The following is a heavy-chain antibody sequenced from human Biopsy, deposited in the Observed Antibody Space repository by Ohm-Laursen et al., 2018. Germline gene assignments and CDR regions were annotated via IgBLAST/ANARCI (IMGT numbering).Heavy chain of an antibody. CDR3: ATDGAGSYNEN. V-gene: IGHV3-11*01. Sequence: GSLRLSCAAPGFTFGDYYMSWIRQAPGKGLEWFSYISGSGVTKMYADSVKGRFTVSRDNAKNSLYLEMNNLTVEDTAVYYCATDGAGSYNENWGQGTLVSVSS. D-gene: IGHD3-10*01. CDR1: GFTFGDYY. J-gene: IGHJ4*02. CDR2: ISGSGVTK.